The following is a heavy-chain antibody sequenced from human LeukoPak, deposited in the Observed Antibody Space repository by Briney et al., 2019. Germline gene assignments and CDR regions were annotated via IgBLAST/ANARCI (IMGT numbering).Heavy chain of an antibody. CDR2: ISSSSSYI. CDR1: GFTFSSYS. CDR3: ARDRTMPSGFDP. D-gene: IGHD2-2*01. Sequence: KTGGSLRLSGAASGFTFSSYSMNWVRKAPGKGLEGVSSISSSSSYIYYADSVKGRFTISRDNAKNSLYLQMNSLRAEDTAVYYCARDRTMPSGFDPWGQGTLVTVSS. V-gene: IGHV3-21*01. J-gene: IGHJ5*02.